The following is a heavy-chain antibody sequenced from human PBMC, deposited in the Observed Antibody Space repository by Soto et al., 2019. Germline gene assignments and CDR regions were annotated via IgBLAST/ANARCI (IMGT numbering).Heavy chain of an antibody. CDR2: ISATGGST. CDR3: AKDRLAGNFDY. V-gene: IGHV3-23*01. Sequence: EVQGLDSGGGLVQPGGSLRLSCAASGFTFNNYAMNWVRQAPGKGLEWVATISATGGSTYYAGCVKGRFPISRDNAKNALYLQMNGLRVEDTAVYYCAKDRLAGNFDYWGQGTQVTVSS. CDR1: GFTFNNYA. J-gene: IGHJ4*02.